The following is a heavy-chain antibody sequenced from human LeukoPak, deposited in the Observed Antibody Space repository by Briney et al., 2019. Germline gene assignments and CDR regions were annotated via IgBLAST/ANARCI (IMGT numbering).Heavy chain of an antibody. CDR3: ARGYSSYSPPLDY. CDR1: GGTFSSYA. D-gene: IGHD2-15*01. CDR2: IIPIFGTA. V-gene: IGHV1-69*01. J-gene: IGHJ4*02. Sequence: SVKVSCKASGGTFSSYAISWVRQAPGQGLEWMGGIIPIFGTANYAQKFQGRVTITADESTSTAYMELSSLRSEDTAVYYCARGYSSYSPPLDYWGQGTLVTVSS.